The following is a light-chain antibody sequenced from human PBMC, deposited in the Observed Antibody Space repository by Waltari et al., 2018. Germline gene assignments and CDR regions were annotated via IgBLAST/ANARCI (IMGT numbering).Light chain of an antibody. CDR3: QQRGNWPIT. Sequence: EIVLTQSPATLSLSPGERATLSCRASQSVSSYLAWYQQKPGQSPRLLIYDASDRATGIPARFSGSGSGTDFTLTISGLEPEDFAGYYCQQRGNWPITFGQGTRLEIK. J-gene: IGKJ5*01. CDR1: QSVSSY. V-gene: IGKV3-11*01. CDR2: DAS.